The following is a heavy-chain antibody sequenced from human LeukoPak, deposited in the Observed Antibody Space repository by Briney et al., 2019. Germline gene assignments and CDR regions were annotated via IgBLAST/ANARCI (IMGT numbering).Heavy chain of an antibody. CDR2: INHSGST. J-gene: IGHJ3*02. CDR1: GGSFSGYY. CDR3: ARVGRYGSGSYNAFDI. Sequence: SETLSLTCAVYGGSFSGYYWSWIRQPPGKGLEWIGEINHSGSTNYNPSLKSRVTISVDTSKNQFSLKLSSVTAADTAVYYCARVGRYGSGSYNAFDIWGQGTMVTVSS. D-gene: IGHD3-10*01. V-gene: IGHV4-34*01.